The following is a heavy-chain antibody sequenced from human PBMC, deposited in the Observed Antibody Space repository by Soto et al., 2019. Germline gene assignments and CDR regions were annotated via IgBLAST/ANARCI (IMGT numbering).Heavy chain of an antibody. D-gene: IGHD2-2*01. Sequence: ASVRVSCKASGYTFTSYYMHWVRQAPVQGLEWMGIINPSGGSTSYAQKFQGRVTMTRDTSTSTVYMELSSLRSEDTAVHYCARARFKIRVVQAPIVGMEGWGQGTTVTVAS. J-gene: IGHJ6*02. V-gene: IGHV1-46*01. CDR3: ARARFKIRVVQAPIVGMEG. CDR2: INPSGGST. CDR1: GYTFTSYY.